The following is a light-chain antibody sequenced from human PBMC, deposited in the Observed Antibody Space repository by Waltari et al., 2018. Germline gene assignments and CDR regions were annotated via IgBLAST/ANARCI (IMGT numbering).Light chain of an antibody. J-gene: IGKJ4*01. Sequence: EIVMTQSPATLSVSPGVRATLSGRANQSVSSNFAWYQQKPGQAPRLLIYGSSTRATGIPARFRGSGSGTKFTLTISSLQSEDFAVYYCQQYNNWPPLTFGGGTKVEIK. CDR3: QQYNNWPPLT. CDR2: GSS. V-gene: IGKV3-15*01. CDR1: QSVSSN.